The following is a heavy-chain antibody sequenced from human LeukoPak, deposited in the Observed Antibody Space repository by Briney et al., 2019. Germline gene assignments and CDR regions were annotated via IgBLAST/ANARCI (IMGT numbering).Heavy chain of an antibody. CDR3: ARHGGSHWGGFDP. J-gene: IGHJ5*02. CDR2: IYYSGST. D-gene: IGHD2-15*01. Sequence: PSETLSLTCTVSGGSISSYYWSWIRQPPGKGLEWIGYIYYSGSTNYNPSLKSRVTISVDTSKNQFSLKLSSVTAADTAVYYCARHGGSHWGGFDPWGQGTLVTVSS. V-gene: IGHV4-59*08. CDR1: GGSISSYY.